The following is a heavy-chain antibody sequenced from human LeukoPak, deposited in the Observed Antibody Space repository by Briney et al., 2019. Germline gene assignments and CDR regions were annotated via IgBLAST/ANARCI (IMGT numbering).Heavy chain of an antibody. J-gene: IGHJ4*02. D-gene: IGHD1-26*01. V-gene: IGHV4-59*01. CDR3: ARDRIMGATTYFDY. CDR1: GGSTSSYH. CDR2: ISYSGST. Sequence: SETLSLTCTVSGGSTSSYHWNWIRQPPGKGLEWIGYISYSGSTSYNPPLKSRLTMSVDTSRNQFSLRLTSVTAADTAVYYCARDRIMGATTYFDYWGQGTLVTVSS.